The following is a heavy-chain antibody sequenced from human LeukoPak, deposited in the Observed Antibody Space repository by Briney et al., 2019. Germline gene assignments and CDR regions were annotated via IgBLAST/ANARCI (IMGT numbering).Heavy chain of an antibody. CDR1: GFTFSSYS. CDR3: ARQPIVVIPYFDY. D-gene: IGHD3-22*01. V-gene: IGHV3-21*01. J-gene: IGHJ4*02. CDR2: ISSSSSYI. Sequence: GGSLRLSCAASGFTFSSYSMNWVRQAPGKGLEWVSSISSSSSYIYYADSVKGRFTISRDNAMNSLYLQMNSLRAEDTAVYYCARQPIVVIPYFDYWGQGTLVTVSS.